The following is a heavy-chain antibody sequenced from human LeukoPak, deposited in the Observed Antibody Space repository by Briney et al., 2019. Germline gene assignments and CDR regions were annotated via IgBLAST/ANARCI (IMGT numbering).Heavy chain of an antibody. V-gene: IGHV3-74*01. Sequence: GGSLRLSCAAPGFTFSSYWMHWVRQAPGKGLVWVSRINTDGSRTTYADSVKGRFTISRDNAKNPLYLQMNSLRAEDTAVYYCARDQDDCGGNSPLGYWGQGTLVTVSS. CDR3: ARDQDDCGGNSPLGY. CDR1: GFTFSSYW. J-gene: IGHJ4*02. CDR2: INTDGSRT. D-gene: IGHD4-23*01.